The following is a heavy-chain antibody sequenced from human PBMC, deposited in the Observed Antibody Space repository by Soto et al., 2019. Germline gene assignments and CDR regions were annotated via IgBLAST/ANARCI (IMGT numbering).Heavy chain of an antibody. CDR1: GFTFSSYG. D-gene: IGHD3-10*01. CDR3: AREMGFGIDYGMDV. J-gene: IGHJ6*02. V-gene: IGHV3-33*01. CDR2: IWYDGSDK. Sequence: GGSLRLSCAASGFTFSSYGMHWVRQAPGKGLEWVAVIWYDGSDKYYADSVRGRFTISRDNSKNTLYLQMNSLRAEDTAVYYCAREMGFGIDYGMDVWGQGTTVTVSS.